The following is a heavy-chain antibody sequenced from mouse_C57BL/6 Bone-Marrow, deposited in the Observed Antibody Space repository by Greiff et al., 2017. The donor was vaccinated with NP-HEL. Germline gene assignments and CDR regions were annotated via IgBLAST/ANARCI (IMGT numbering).Heavy chain of an antibody. CDR3: TTNYYSNYDAMDY. J-gene: IGHJ4*01. D-gene: IGHD2-5*01. CDR2: IDPENGDT. Sequence: EVQLQQSGAELVRPGASVKLSCTASGFNIKDDYMHWVKQRPEQGLEWIGWIDPENGDTEYASKFQGKATITADTSSNTAYLQLSSLTSEDTAVYYCTTNYYSNYDAMDYWGQGTSVTVSS. CDR1: GFNIKDDY. V-gene: IGHV14-4*01.